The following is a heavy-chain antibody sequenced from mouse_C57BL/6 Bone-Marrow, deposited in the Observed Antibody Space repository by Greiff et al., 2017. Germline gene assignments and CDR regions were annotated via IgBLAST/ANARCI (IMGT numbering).Heavy chain of an antibody. Sequence: EVQLQESGGGLVQPKGSLKLSCAASGFSFNTYAMNWVRQAPGKGLEWVARIRSKSNNYATYYADSVKDRFTISRDDSESMLYLQMNNLKTEDTAMYYGVGVYYYGSEGYFDVWGTGTTVTVSS. V-gene: IGHV10-1*01. CDR3: VGVYYYGSEGYFDV. CDR1: GFSFNTYA. CDR2: IRSKSNNYAT. D-gene: IGHD1-1*01. J-gene: IGHJ1*03.